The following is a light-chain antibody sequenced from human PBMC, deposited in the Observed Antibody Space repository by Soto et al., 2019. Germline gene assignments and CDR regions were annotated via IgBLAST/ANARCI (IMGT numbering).Light chain of an antibody. J-gene: IGLJ1*01. V-gene: IGLV2-14*01. CDR2: DVS. Sequence: QSALTQPASVSGSPGQSITISCTGTSSDVGGYNYVSWYQQHPGKATKLMIYDVSNRPSGVSNRFSGSKSGNTASMTISGLQAEDEADYYCSSYTSSSTLFYGFGTGTKVTVL. CDR1: SSDVGGYNY. CDR3: SSYTSSSTLFYG.